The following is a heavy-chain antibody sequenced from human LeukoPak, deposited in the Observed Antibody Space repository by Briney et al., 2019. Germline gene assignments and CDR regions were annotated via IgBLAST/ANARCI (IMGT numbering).Heavy chain of an antibody. CDR2: IDTSGNT. CDR1: GGSISSYY. D-gene: IGHD3-22*01. V-gene: IGHV4-4*07. Sequence: PSETLSLTCTVSGGSISSYYWSWIRQPAGKGLEWIGRIDTSGNTNYKPSLKSRVTISLDTSRNQFSLKLNSVAAADTAVYYCAKSNGYGLIDIWGQGTMVTVSS. J-gene: IGHJ3*02. CDR3: AKSNGYGLIDI.